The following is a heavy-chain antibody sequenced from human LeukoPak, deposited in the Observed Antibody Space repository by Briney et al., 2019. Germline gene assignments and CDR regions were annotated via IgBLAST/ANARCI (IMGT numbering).Heavy chain of an antibody. Sequence: SETQSLTCTVSGGSISSSSYYWGWIRQPPGKGLEWVGSIYYSGSTYYNPSLKSRVTISVDTSKNQFSLKLSSVTAADTAVYYCASTYGDYRDAFDIWGQGTMVTVSS. CDR1: GGSISSSSYY. CDR3: ASTYGDYRDAFDI. D-gene: IGHD4-17*01. V-gene: IGHV4-39*01. J-gene: IGHJ3*02. CDR2: IYYSGST.